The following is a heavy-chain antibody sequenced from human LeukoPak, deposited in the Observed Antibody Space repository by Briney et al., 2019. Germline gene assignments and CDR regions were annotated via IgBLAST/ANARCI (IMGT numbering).Heavy chain of an antibody. CDR2: ISYSGGT. CDR1: GGSISTGGYY. D-gene: IGHD3-10*01. Sequence: SETLSLTCTVSGGSISTGGYYWSWIRQPPGKGLEWIGYISYSGGTYYNPSLKSRVTISVDTSKSQFSLRMSSVTAAHTAVYYCASTSKYIGSGRDDSFDIWGQGTMVTVPS. J-gene: IGHJ3*02. CDR3: ASTSKYIGSGRDDSFDI. V-gene: IGHV4-30-4*01.